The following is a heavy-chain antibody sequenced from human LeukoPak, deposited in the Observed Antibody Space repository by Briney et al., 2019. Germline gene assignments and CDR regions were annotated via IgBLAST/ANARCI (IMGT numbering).Heavy chain of an antibody. J-gene: IGHJ4*02. CDR3: ATDYYGSGSYYKGEVDY. D-gene: IGHD3-10*01. Sequence: GGSLRLSCAASEFTFSSYGMHWVRQAPGKGLEWVAVIWYDGSNKYYADSVKGRFTISRDNSKNTLYLQMNSLRAEDTAVYYCATDYYGSGSYYKGEVDYWGQGTLVTVSS. CDR1: EFTFSSYG. V-gene: IGHV3-33*01. CDR2: IWYDGSNK.